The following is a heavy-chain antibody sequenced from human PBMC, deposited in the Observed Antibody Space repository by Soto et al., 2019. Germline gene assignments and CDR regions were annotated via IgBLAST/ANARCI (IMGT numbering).Heavy chain of an antibody. CDR3: AGAAFGLVRGSFDI. CDR2: IKQDGSEK. Sequence: GGSLRLSCAASGFTFSSYWMSWVRQAPGKGLEWVANIKQDGSEKYYVDSVKGRFTISRDNAKNSLYLQMNSLRAEDTAVYYCAGAAFGLVRGSFDIWGQGTMVTVSS. V-gene: IGHV3-7*01. J-gene: IGHJ3*02. CDR1: GFTFSSYW. D-gene: IGHD3-10*01.